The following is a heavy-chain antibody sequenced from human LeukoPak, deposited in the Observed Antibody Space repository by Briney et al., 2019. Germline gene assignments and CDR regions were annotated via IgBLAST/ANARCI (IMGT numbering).Heavy chain of an antibody. D-gene: IGHD2-15*01. CDR2: IYHSGST. J-gene: IGHJ4*02. CDR1: GYSISSGYY. Sequence: PSETLPLTCAVSGYSISSGYYWGWIRQPPGKGLEWIGSIYHSGSTYYNPSLKSRVTISVDTSKNQFSLKLSSVTAADTAVYYCARDGRYCSGGSCYGLFDYWGQGTLVTVSS. V-gene: IGHV4-38-2*02. CDR3: ARDGRYCSGGSCYGLFDY.